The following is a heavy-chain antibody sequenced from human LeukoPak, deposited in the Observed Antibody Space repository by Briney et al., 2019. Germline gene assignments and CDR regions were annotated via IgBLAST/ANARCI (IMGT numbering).Heavy chain of an antibody. Sequence: GGSLRLSCAASGFTFSSYWITWVRQAPGKGLEWVANINQDGSGKCYVDSVKGRFTISRDNAKNSLSLQMNSLRVEDTAVYYCARGVVVAPRSAFDIWGQGTMVTVSS. V-gene: IGHV3-7*01. CDR1: GFTFSSYW. J-gene: IGHJ3*02. CDR3: ARGVVVAPRSAFDI. CDR2: INQDGSGK. D-gene: IGHD2-2*01.